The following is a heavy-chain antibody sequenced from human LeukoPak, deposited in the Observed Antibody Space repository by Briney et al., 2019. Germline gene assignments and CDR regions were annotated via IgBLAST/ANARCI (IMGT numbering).Heavy chain of an antibody. D-gene: IGHD3-22*01. CDR3: ARRLGYYDSSGYYDY. Sequence: GESLKISCNGSGYSFTNYWIGWVRQMPGKGLEWMGIIYPGDSDTRYSPSFQGQVTISADKSISTAYLQWSSLKASDTAMYYCARRLGYYDSSGYYDYWGQGTLVTVSS. CDR2: IYPGDSDT. V-gene: IGHV5-51*01. J-gene: IGHJ4*02. CDR1: GYSFTNYW.